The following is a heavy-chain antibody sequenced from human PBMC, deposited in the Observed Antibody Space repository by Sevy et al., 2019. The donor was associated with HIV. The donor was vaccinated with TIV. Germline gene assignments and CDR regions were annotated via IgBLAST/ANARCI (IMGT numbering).Heavy chain of an antibody. Sequence: GGSLRLSCAASGFTFSNAWMSWVRQAPGKGLEWVGRIKSKTDGGTTDYAAPVKGRFTISRDDSNNTLYLQMNSLKTEDTAIYYYTTDSKAGRLSALLDYWGQGTLVTVSS. V-gene: IGHV3-15*01. CDR3: TTDSKAGRLSALLDY. CDR1: GFTFSNAW. CDR2: IKSKTDGGTT. J-gene: IGHJ4*02. D-gene: IGHD6-25*01.